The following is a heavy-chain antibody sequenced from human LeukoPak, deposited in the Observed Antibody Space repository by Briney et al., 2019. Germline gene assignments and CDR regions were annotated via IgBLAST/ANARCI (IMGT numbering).Heavy chain of an antibody. CDR3: ARVRSSSGCLWFDP. J-gene: IGHJ5*02. CDR2: IYTSGST. V-gene: IGHV4-4*07. D-gene: IGHD6-19*01. CDR1: GGSISSDY. Sequence: SETLSLTCTVSGGSISSDYWSWIRQPAGKGLEWIGRIYTSGSTNYNPSLKSRVTMSVDTSKNQFSLKLSSVTAADTAVYYCARVRSSSGCLWFDPWGQGTLVTVSS.